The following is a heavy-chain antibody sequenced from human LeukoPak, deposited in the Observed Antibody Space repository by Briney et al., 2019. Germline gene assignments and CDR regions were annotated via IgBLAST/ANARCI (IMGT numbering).Heavy chain of an antibody. CDR1: GYTFTSYG. CDR2: ISAYNGNT. J-gene: IGHJ4*02. CDR3: ARDRRSGYCSSTSCFLYDY. Sequence: ASVKVSCKASGYTFTSYGISWVRQAPGQGLEWMGWISAYNGNTNYAQKLQGRVTMTTDTSTSTAYMELRSLRSDDTAVYYCARDRRSGYCSSTSCFLYDYWGQGTLVTVSS. D-gene: IGHD2-2*01. V-gene: IGHV1-18*01.